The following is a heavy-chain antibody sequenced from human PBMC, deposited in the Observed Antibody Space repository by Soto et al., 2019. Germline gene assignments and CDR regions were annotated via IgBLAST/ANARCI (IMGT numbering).Heavy chain of an antibody. Sequence: QVQLVESGGGVVQPGRSLRLSCAASGFTFSSYGVHWVRQAPGKGLEWVASVSYDGSNKHYADSVKGRFTISRDNSRNTLDLQMNSLRAEDTAVYYCAKYTYYYDRSGYYTYDHWGQGTQVTVSS. CDR1: GFTFSSYG. J-gene: IGHJ4*02. CDR2: VSYDGSNK. D-gene: IGHD3-22*01. CDR3: AKYTYYYDRSGYYTYDH. V-gene: IGHV3-30*18.